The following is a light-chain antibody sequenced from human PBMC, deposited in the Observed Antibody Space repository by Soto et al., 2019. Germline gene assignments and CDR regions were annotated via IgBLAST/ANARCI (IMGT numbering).Light chain of an antibody. Sequence: DIQMTQFPSTLSASVGDRVTITCRASQSIDTWLAWHQQKPGQAPKLLISKASSLESGVPSRFSGSGSGTEFTLTISSLQPDDSATYYCQQYNSYRAFDQGTKVEI. CDR1: QSIDTW. CDR3: QQYNSYRA. CDR2: KAS. V-gene: IGKV1-5*03. J-gene: IGKJ1*01.